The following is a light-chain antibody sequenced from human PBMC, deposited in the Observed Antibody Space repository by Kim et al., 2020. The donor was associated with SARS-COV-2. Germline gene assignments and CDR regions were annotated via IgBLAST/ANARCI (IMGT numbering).Light chain of an antibody. CDR3: QQSYSTPVT. CDR2: AAA. CDR1: QSISSY. Sequence: ASVGDRVTITCRASQSISSYLNWYQQKPGKAPKLLIYAAASLQSGVPSRFSGSGSGTDFTLTISSLQPEDFATYYCQQSYSTPVTFGPGTKVDIK. V-gene: IGKV1-39*01. J-gene: IGKJ3*01.